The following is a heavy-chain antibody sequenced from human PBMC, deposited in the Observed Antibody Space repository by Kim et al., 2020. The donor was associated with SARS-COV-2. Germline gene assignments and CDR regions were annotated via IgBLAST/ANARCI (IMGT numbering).Heavy chain of an antibody. V-gene: IGHV4-59*01. Sequence: PSLKSRVTTSVDTSKNQFSLKLSSVTAADTAVYYCARALIAARPNDAFDIWGQGTMVTVSS. J-gene: IGHJ3*02. D-gene: IGHD6-6*01. CDR3: ARALIAARPNDAFDI.